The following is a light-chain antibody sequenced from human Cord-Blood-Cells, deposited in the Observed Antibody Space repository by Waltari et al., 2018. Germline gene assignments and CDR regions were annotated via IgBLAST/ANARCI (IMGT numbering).Light chain of an antibody. J-gene: IGKJ4*01. CDR1: QRVSSY. Sequence: EIVLTQSPASLSLSPGERATLSCRATQRVSSYLAWYQQKPGQAPRLLIYDASNRATGIPARFSGSGSGTDFTLTISNLEPEDFAVYYCQQRSNWPPVFGGGTKVEIK. V-gene: IGKV3-11*01. CDR2: DAS. CDR3: QQRSNWPPV.